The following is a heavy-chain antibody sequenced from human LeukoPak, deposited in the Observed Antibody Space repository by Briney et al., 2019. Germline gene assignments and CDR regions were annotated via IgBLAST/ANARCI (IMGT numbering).Heavy chain of an antibody. CDR2: VKSRIDSGAS. J-gene: IGHJ4*02. Sequence: PGGSLRLSCAASGFTFINARMGWVRQAPGKGLEGVGLVKSRIDSGASDYGAPVKGRFTISRDDSKHTLYLQMNSLNSEDTAVYYCTPGYGHSDFDYWGQGTLVTVSS. V-gene: IGHV3-15*01. D-gene: IGHD3-3*02. CDR3: TPGYGHSDFDY. CDR1: GFTFINAR.